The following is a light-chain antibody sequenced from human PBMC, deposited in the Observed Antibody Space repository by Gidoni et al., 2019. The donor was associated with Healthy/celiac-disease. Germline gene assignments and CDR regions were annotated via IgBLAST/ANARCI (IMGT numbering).Light chain of an antibody. CDR1: QSVSSSY. V-gene: IGKV3-20*01. CDR2: GAS. CDR3: QQYGSSPLT. J-gene: IGKJ4*01. Sequence: EIVLTQSAGTLSLSPGERATLSCRASQSVSSSYLDWYQQKPGQAPRLLIYGASSRATGIPDRFSGSGSGTDFTLTISRLEPEDFAVYYCQQYGSSPLTFGGGTKVEIK.